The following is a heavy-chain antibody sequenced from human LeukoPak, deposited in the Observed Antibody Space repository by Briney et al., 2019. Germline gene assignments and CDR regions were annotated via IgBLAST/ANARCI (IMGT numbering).Heavy chain of an antibody. V-gene: IGHV4-38-2*02. J-gene: IGHJ4*02. CDR2: VFSIWTT. Sequence: SETLSLTCTVSGYSISSGYYWGWVRQPPGKGLQWIGSVFSIWTTSYCSTHKRRITMSLQTSKNQFSQKLTSLTATDTAVYHCVIVRGGLGIYQFEFWGQGALVIVPS. D-gene: IGHD3-16*02. CDR3: VIVRGGLGIYQFEF. CDR1: GYSISSGYY.